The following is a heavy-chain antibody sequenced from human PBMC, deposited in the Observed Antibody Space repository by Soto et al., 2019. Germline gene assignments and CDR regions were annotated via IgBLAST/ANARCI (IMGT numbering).Heavy chain of an antibody. V-gene: IGHV1-3*01. Sequence: ASVKVSCKASGYTFTSYAMHWVRQAPGQRLEWMGWINAGNGNTKYSQKFQGRVTITRDTSTSTAYMELRSLRSDDTAVYYCARDSSYYGSGSYFRYMDVWGKGTTVIVSS. D-gene: IGHD3-10*01. CDR1: GYTFTSYA. J-gene: IGHJ6*03. CDR2: INAGNGNT. CDR3: ARDSSYYGSGSYFRYMDV.